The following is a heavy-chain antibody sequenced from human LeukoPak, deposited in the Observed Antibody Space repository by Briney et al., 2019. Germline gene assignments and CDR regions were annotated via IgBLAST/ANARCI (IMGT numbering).Heavy chain of an antibody. Sequence: ASVKVSCKASGYTFTGYYMHWVRQAPGQGLEWMGWINPNSGGTNYAQKFQGRVTMTRDTSISTAYMELSRLRSDDTAVYYCARVGEYGTGSAMVMTNWGQGTLVTVSS. CDR3: ARVGEYGTGSAMVMTN. CDR2: INPNSGGT. V-gene: IGHV1-2*02. D-gene: IGHD3-16*01. CDR1: GYTFTGYY. J-gene: IGHJ4*02.